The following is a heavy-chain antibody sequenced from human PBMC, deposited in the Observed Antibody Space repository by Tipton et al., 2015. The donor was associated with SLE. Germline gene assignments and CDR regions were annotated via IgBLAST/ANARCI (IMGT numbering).Heavy chain of an antibody. D-gene: IGHD6-13*01. CDR2: ISYDGSNK. Sequence: SLRLSCAASGFTFSSYAMHWVRQAPGKGLEWVAVISYDGSNKYYADSVKGRFTISRDNSKNTLYLQMNSLRAEDTAVYYCARVRSAAAAFVYWGQGTLVTVSS. CDR1: GFTFSSYA. J-gene: IGHJ4*02. V-gene: IGHV3-30*04. CDR3: ARVRSAAAAFVY.